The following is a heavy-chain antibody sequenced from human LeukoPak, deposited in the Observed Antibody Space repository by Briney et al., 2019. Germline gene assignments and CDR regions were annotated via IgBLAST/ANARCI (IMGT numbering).Heavy chain of an antibody. CDR1: GFTFSTYG. D-gene: IGHD2-2*01. J-gene: IGHJ6*02. V-gene: IGHV3-30*02. CDR3: AKDKAVVVPAATYYYYYYGIDL. Sequence: GRFLRLSCAASGFTFSTYGMHWGRQAPGKGLEWVAVIRYDGTNKYYADSVKGRFTISRDNSKNTLYLQMNSLRAEDTAVYYCAKDKAVVVPAATYYYYYYGIDLWGRGNTLTVSS. CDR2: IRYDGTNK.